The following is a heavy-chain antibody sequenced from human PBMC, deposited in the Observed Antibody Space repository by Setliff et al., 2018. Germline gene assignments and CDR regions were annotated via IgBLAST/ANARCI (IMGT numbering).Heavy chain of an antibody. CDR3: SRHGNVDTFDY. V-gene: IGHV5-51*01. Sequence: PGESLKISCKGSGYRFSTYWIGWVRQMPGKGLEWMGIIYPGDSDPRYSPSFQGQVTFSADKSISTVYLQWSSLKASDTAIYYCSRHGNVDTFDYWGQGTLVTVSS. J-gene: IGHJ4*02. CDR1: GYRFSTYW. D-gene: IGHD5-18*01. CDR2: IYPGDSDP.